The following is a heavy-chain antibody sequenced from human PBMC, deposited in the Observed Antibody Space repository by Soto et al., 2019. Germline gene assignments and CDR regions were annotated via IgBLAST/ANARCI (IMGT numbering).Heavy chain of an antibody. Sequence: EVQLVESGGGLVQPGRSLRLSCAASGFTFADYAMHWVRQAPGKGLEWVSGISWNSGSIGYADSVKGRFTISRDNAKNSLYLQMNSLRAEDTALYYCAKGNYALDYWGQGTLVTVSS. V-gene: IGHV3-9*01. CDR2: ISWNSGSI. D-gene: IGHD4-17*01. CDR1: GFTFADYA. CDR3: AKGNYALDY. J-gene: IGHJ4*02.